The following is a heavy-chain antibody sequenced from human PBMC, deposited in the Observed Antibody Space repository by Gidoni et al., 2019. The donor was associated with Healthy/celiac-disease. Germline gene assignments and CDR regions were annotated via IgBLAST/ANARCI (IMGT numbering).Heavy chain of an antibody. J-gene: IGHJ4*02. V-gene: IGHV3-30-3*01. CDR1: GFTFSSYA. D-gene: IGHD3-22*01. CDR3: ARDDRHRFDY. CDR2: ISYDGSNK. Sequence: QVQLVESGGGVVQPGRSLRLSCAASGFTFSSYAMHWVRQAPGKGLEWVAVISYDGSNKYYADSVKGRFTISRDNSKNTLYLQMNSLRAEDTAVYYCARDDRHRFDYWGQGTLVTVSS.